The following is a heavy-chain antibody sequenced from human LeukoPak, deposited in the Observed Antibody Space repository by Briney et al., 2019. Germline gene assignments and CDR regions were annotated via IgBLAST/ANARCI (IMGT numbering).Heavy chain of an antibody. D-gene: IGHD3-10*01. J-gene: IGHJ4*02. CDR1: GGSFSCYY. Sequence: SETLSLTRAVYGGSFSCYYWSWIRQPPGKGLELIGEINHSGSTNYNPSLKSRVTISVDTSKNQFSLKLSSVTAADTAVYYCARTRITMVRGVTGSFDYWGQGTLVTVSS. CDR2: INHSGST. V-gene: IGHV4-34*01. CDR3: ARTRITMVRGVTGSFDY.